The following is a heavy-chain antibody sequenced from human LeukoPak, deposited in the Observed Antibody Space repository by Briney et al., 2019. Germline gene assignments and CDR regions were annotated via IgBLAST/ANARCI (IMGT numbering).Heavy chain of an antibody. J-gene: IGHJ4*02. V-gene: IGHV1-2*04. CDR3: AREVGPTAFDY. CDR1: GYSFSGYY. Sequence: GASVKVSCKTSGYSFSGYYLHWVRQAPGQGLEWMGWINPNTGVTEYVQKFHDWVTMTTDTSITTAYLELSRLRSDDTAMYYCAREVGPTAFDYWGQGTLVTVSS. CDR2: INPNTGVT. D-gene: IGHD1-26*01.